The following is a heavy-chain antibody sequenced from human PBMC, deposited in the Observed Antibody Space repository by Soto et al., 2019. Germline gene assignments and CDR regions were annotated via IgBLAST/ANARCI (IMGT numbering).Heavy chain of an antibody. J-gene: IGHJ4*02. Sequence: PGGSLRLSCAASEFTFSSYGMNWVRQAPGKGLEWVSGISARGAGTFYADSVKGRFTISRDNSKSTLYLQMNSLRAEDTAVYFCAKDQQVRAPSACDYWGKGSLVTVCS. CDR3: AKDQQVRAPSACDY. CDR1: EFTFSSYG. V-gene: IGHV3-23*01. D-gene: IGHD2-2*01. CDR2: ISARGAGT.